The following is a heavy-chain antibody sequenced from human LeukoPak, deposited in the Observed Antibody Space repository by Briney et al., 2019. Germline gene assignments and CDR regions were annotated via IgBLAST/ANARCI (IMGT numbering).Heavy chain of an antibody. CDR1: GYTFTSYG. D-gene: IGHD3-22*01. CDR2: ISAYNGNT. J-gene: IGHJ4*02. CDR3: ARDSEDTMIVVVITPLGY. V-gene: IGHV1-18*01. Sequence: ASVKVSCKASGYTFTSYGISWVRQAPGQGLEWMGWISAYNGNTNYAQKLQGRVTMTTDTSTSTAYMELRSLRSDDTAAYYCARDSEDTMIVVVITPLGYWGQGTLVTVSS.